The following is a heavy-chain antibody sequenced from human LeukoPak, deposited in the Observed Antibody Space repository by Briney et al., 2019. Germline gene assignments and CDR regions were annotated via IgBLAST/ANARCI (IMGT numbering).Heavy chain of an antibody. Sequence: SETLSPTCTVSGGSISSYYWSWIRQPPGKGLEWIGYIYYSGSTNYNPSLKSRVTISVDTSKNQFSLKLSSVTAADTAVYYCARGLGRIDYWGQGTLVTVSS. CDR2: IYYSGST. V-gene: IGHV4-59*01. D-gene: IGHD5/OR15-5a*01. J-gene: IGHJ4*02. CDR1: GGSISSYY. CDR3: ARGLGRIDY.